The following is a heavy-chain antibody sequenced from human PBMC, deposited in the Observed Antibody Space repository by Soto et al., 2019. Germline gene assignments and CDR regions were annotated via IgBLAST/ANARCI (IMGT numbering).Heavy chain of an antibody. J-gene: IGHJ3*02. CDR1: GYTFTSYA. D-gene: IGHD6-13*01. Sequence: GASVKVSCKASGYTFTSYAMHWVRQAPGQRLEWMGWINAGNGNTKYSQKFQGRVTMTTDTSTSTAYMELRSLRSDDTAVYYCARSEQHRDAFDIWGQGTMVTVSS. V-gene: IGHV1-3*01. CDR2: INAGNGNT. CDR3: ARSEQHRDAFDI.